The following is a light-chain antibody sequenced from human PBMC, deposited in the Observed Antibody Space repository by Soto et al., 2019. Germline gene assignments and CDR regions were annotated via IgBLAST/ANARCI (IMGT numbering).Light chain of an antibody. CDR3: AAWDDRLNSVV. Sequence: QSVLTQSPSASGTPGQRVTISCSGSSSNIGSNSVNWYQQLPGTAPKLLIYSNNQRPSGVPDRFSGSKSGTSASLAISGLQSEDEADYYCAAWDDRLNSVVFGGGTQLTVL. V-gene: IGLV1-44*01. J-gene: IGLJ2*01. CDR1: SSNIGSNS. CDR2: SNN.